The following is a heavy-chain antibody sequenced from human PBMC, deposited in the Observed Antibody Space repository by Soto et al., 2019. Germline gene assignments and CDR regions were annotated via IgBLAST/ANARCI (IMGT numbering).Heavy chain of an antibody. J-gene: IGHJ6*02. D-gene: IGHD2-21*02. Sequence: QITLKESGPTLVKPTQTLTLTCTFSGLSLSTTGVGVGWIRQPPGKALEWLALIYWDDDKRYSPSLKSRLTITKDNSKNQVVRTMTNMDPVDTATYYCVQSRCGGDCLQSYSSHSYYGLDVWGQGTTVTVSS. V-gene: IGHV2-5*02. CDR3: VQSRCGGDCLQSYSSHSYYGLDV. CDR1: GLSLSTTGVG. CDR2: IYWDDDK.